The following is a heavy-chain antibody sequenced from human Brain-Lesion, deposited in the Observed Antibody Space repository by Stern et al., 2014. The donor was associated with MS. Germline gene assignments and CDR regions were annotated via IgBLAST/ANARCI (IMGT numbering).Heavy chain of an antibody. J-gene: IGHJ6*02. Sequence: VQLVESGAEVKKPGASVKGSCKTSGYIFTGYYIHWVRQAAGQGLEWMAWINTNTGGTKYAQKLQGRVTMSRDTSISTAYVELSSLTSDDTAVYYCARDQRGITIFGVVTDYYYLGMDVWGQGTTVTVSS. D-gene: IGHD3-3*01. CDR2: INTNTGGT. CDR1: GYIFTGYY. V-gene: IGHV1-2*02. CDR3: ARDQRGITIFGVVTDYYYLGMDV.